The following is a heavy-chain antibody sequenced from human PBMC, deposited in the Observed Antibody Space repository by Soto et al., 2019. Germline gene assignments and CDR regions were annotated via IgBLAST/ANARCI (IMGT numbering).Heavy chain of an antibody. CDR1: GGSISSYY. D-gene: IGHD6-6*01. CDR2: IYYSGST. Sequence: PSETLSLTCTVSGGSISSYYWSWIRQPPGKGLEWIGYIYYSGSTNYNPSLKSRVTISVDTSKNQFSLKLSSVTAADTAVYYCARSIAAPFDYWGQGTLVTVSS. V-gene: IGHV4-59*01. CDR3: ARSIAAPFDY. J-gene: IGHJ4*02.